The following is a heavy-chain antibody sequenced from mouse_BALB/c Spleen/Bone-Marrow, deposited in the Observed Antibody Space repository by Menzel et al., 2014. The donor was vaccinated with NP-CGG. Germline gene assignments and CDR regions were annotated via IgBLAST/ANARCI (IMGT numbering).Heavy chain of an antibody. J-gene: IGHJ4*01. V-gene: IGHV14-3*02. CDR2: IDPANGNT. CDR3: ARRGYYGNYYYAMDY. D-gene: IGHD2-1*01. CDR1: GFNFKDTY. Sequence: VQLKQSGAELVKPGASVKLSCTASGFNFKDTYMHWVKQRPEQGLEWIGRIDPANGNTKYDPKFQGKATITADTSSNTAYLQLSSLTAEDTAVYYCARRGYYGNYYYAMDYWGQGTSVTVSS.